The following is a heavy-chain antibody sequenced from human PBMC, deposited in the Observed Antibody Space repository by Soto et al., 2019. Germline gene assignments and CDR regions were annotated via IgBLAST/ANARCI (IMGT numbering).Heavy chain of an antibody. D-gene: IGHD6-13*01. CDR1: VFTFSSYG. Sequence: GWSLRLSCASSVFTFSSYGMQWVRQAPGKGLEWVAVIWYDGSNKYYADSVKGRFTISRDNSKNTLYLQMNSLRAEDTAVYYCARDESWSLDYWGQGTLVTVSS. CDR3: ARDESWSLDY. J-gene: IGHJ4*02. V-gene: IGHV3-33*01. CDR2: IWYDGSNK.